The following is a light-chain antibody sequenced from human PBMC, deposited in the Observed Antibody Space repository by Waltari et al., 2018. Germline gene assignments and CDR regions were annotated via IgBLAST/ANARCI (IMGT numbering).Light chain of an antibody. Sequence: EILMTQSPATLSVSPGERATPSCRASQSISRNLAWYQQKPGQAPRLLIYGASTRAIGIPARFSGSGSGTEFTLTISSLQSEDFAVYYCQQYNNWRTFGQGTKLEIK. V-gene: IGKV3-15*01. CDR1: QSISRN. CDR2: GAS. CDR3: QQYNNWRT. J-gene: IGKJ2*01.